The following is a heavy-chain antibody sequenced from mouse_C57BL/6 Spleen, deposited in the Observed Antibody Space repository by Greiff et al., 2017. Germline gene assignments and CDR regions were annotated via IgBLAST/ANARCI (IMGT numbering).Heavy chain of an antibody. V-gene: IGHV1-15*01. CDR3: TRCYYGSSFRY. D-gene: IGHD1-1*01. Sequence: QVQLQQSGAELVRPGASVTLSCKASGYTFTDYEMHWVKQTPVHGLEWIGAIDPETGGTAYNQKFKGKAILTADKSSSTAYMELRSLTSEDSAVYYCTRCYYGSSFRYWGQGTTLTVSS. CDR1: GYTFTDYE. CDR2: IDPETGGT. J-gene: IGHJ2*01.